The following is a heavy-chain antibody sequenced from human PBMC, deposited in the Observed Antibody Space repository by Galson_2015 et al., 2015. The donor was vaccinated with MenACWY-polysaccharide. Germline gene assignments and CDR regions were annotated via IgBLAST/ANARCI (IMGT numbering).Heavy chain of an antibody. J-gene: IGHJ4*02. D-gene: IGHD6-19*01. V-gene: IGHV1-8*01. CDR1: GYTFTSYD. Sequence: SVKVSCKASGYTFTSYDINWVRQATGQGLEWMGWMSPNTAKTGYPQKFQGRVTMTRNTSISTAYMELSSLTSEDTAVYYCARGRRDAAVAATAAVCLDYWGQGILVPVSS. CDR3: ARGRRDAAVAATAAVCLDY. CDR2: MSPNTAKT.